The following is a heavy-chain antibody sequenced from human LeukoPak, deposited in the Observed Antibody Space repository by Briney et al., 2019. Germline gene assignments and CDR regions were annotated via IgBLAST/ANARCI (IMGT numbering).Heavy chain of an antibody. CDR3: AKDGGPGRGAFDI. CDR2: MSGIGGDT. Sequence: GGSLRLSCAASGFTFSSYAMSWVRQAPGKGLEWVSFMSGIGGDTYYADSVKGRFITSRDNSKNTLYLHMTSLRAEDTAVYYCAKDGGPGRGAFDIWGQGTVVIVSS. D-gene: IGHD3-16*01. J-gene: IGHJ3*02. CDR1: GFTFSSYA. V-gene: IGHV3-23*01.